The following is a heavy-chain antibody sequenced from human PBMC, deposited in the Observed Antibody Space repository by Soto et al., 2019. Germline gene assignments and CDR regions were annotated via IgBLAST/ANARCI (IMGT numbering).Heavy chain of an antibody. D-gene: IGHD2-15*01. J-gene: IGHJ4*02. CDR3: AGDIDGGVAASPHDY. V-gene: IGHV3-21*01. Sequence: EVQLVESGGGLVKPGGSLRLSCAASGFTFSSYSMNWVRQAPGKGLEWVSSISSSSSYIYYADSVKGRFTISRDNAKNSRYVQMSSLRAEETAVYYGAGDIDGGVAASPHDYWGQGSLVTVSS. CDR1: GFTFSSYS. CDR2: ISSSSSYI.